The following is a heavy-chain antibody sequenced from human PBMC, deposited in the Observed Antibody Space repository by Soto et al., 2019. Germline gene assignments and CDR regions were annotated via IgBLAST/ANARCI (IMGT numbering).Heavy chain of an antibody. CDR2: IYYSGST. J-gene: IGHJ4*02. Sequence: SETLSLTCTVSGGSVSSYYWAWIRQSPGKALEWIGYIYYSGSTKYNPSLKSRVTMSVDTSNNQFSLRVSSVTAADTAVYYCARHSNRNYGLYYFDFWGLGALVTVSS. V-gene: IGHV4-59*08. CDR1: GGSVSSYY. CDR3: ARHSNRNYGLYYFDF. D-gene: IGHD4-4*01.